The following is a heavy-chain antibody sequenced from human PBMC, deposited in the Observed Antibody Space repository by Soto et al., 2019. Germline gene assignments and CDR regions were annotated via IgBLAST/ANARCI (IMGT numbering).Heavy chain of an antibody. CDR3: ASRSPALDY. D-gene: IGHD2-2*01. J-gene: IGHJ4*02. CDR2: IWHDGRNK. Sequence: QVQLVESGGGVVQPGRSLRLSCAASGFTFSSFGMHWVRQAPGKGLEWVAVIWHDGRNKYYADFVKGRFTISRDNSKNTLFLQMNSRRVEDTAVYYCASRSPALDYWGQGTLVTVSS. V-gene: IGHV3-33*01. CDR1: GFTFSSFG.